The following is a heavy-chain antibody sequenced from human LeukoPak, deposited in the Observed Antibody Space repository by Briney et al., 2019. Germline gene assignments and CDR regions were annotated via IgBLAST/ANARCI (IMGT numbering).Heavy chain of an antibody. CDR2: INPNSGGT. CDR1: GYTFTGYY. CDR3: ASRSTTGTTEGYYYMDV. J-gene: IGHJ6*03. V-gene: IGHV1-2*02. D-gene: IGHD1-1*01. Sequence: ASVKVSCKASGYTFTGYYMHWVRQAPGQGLEWMGWINPNSGGTNYAQKFQGRVTMTRDTSISTAYMELSRLRSDDTAVYYCASRSTTGTTEGYYYMDVWGKGTTVTVSS.